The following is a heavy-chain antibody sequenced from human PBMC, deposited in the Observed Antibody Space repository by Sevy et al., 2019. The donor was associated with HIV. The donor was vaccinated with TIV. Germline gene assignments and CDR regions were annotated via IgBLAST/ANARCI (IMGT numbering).Heavy chain of an antibody. V-gene: IGHV3-15*07. J-gene: IGHJ4*02. CDR3: TTDGGGYNYGYSFDY. CDR2: IKSKTDGGTT. CDR1: GFTFRSYD. Sequence: GGSLRLSCEASGFTFRSYDMHWVRQAPGKGLEWVGRIKSKTDGGTTDYAAPVKGRFTISRDDSKNTLYLQMNSLKTEDTAVYYCTTDGGGYNYGYSFDYWGQGTLVTVSS. D-gene: IGHD5-18*01.